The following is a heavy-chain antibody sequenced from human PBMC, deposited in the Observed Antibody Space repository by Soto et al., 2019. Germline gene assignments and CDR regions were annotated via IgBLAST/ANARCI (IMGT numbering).Heavy chain of an antibody. J-gene: IGHJ4*02. V-gene: IGHV4-34*01. D-gene: IGHD2-2*01. CDR1: GGPFSGFY. CDR2: INQSGTT. Sequence: SETLSLTCAVYGGPFSGFYWSWICQPPGKELEWIGEINQSGTTNYNPSLKSRVTMSVDTSKNQFSLNLRSVTAADTAIYYCARFRRGPAALFDKNWGPGTLVTVSS. CDR3: ARFRRGPAALFDKN.